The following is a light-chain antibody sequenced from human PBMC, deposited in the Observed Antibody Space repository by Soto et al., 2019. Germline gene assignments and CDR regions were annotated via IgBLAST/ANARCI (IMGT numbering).Light chain of an antibody. V-gene: IGKV3D-11*02. CDR1: QSVSSN. CDR2: DAS. Sequence: IVWTQSPGTLAFSPGEIATLSFRAIQSVSSNLAWYQQKPCQAPRLLIYDASNRATGIPARFSGSGPGTDFTLTVSSLEPEDFAVYYCQQRSNWPPSITFGQGTTLEIK. J-gene: IGKJ5*01. CDR3: QQRSNWPPSIT.